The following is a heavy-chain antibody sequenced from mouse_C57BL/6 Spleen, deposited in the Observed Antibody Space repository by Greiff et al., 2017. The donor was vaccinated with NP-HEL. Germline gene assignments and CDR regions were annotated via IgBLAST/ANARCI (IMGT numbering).Heavy chain of an antibody. CDR3: ARLRGLPSWFAY. Sequence: EVKLVESGGDLVKPGGSLKLSCAASGFTFSSYGMSWVRQTPDKRLEWVATISSGGSYTYYPDSVKGRFTISRDNAKNTLYLQMSSLKSEDTAMYYCARLRGLPSWFAYWGQGTLVTVSA. D-gene: IGHD5-5*01. V-gene: IGHV5-6*01. CDR2: ISSGGSYT. CDR1: GFTFSSYG. J-gene: IGHJ3*01.